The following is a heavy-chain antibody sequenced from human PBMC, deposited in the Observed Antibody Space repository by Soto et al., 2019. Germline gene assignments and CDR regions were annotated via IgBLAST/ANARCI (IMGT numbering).Heavy chain of an antibody. V-gene: IGHV4-4*07. Sequence: QVPLQQSGPRLVKPSETLSLTCSVSVDSTSSYCWSWVRQTAGKGLEWIGRMYTTGTTNYNPSLKXQVTMSIETCKRQFSLKLSSVTAAXTXXXXCVKENTPEMTRGXXGPWGQGTLVXVSX. D-gene: IGHD2-21*01. J-gene: IGHJ5*02. CDR2: MYTTGTT. CDR1: VDSTSSYC. CDR3: VKENTPEMTRGXXGP.